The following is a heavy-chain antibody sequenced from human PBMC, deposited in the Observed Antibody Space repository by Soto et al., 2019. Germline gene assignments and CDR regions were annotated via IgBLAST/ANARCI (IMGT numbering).Heavy chain of an antibody. CDR3: ARDRSSSDAFDI. CDR1: GFTFSNYA. CDR2: FSFDGSTK. V-gene: IGHV3-30-3*01. J-gene: IGHJ3*02. Sequence: QVQLVESGGGVVQPARSLRLSCAASGFTFSNYAMHWVRQAPGKGLEWVALFSFDGSTKYYADSVKGRFTISRDNSKNTLYLQMNSLRAEDTAVYYCARDRSSSDAFDIWGQGTMVTVSS. D-gene: IGHD6-6*01.